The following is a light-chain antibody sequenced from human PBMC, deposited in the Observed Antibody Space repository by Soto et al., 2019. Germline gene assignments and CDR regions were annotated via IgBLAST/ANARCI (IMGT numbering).Light chain of an antibody. V-gene: IGLV8-61*01. J-gene: IGLJ3*02. CDR1: SGSVSTSYY. Sequence: QTVVTQEPSFSVSPGRTVTLTCGLSSGSVSTSYYPSWYQQTPGQAPRTLIYSTNTRSSGVPDRFSGSILGNKAALTIRGAQADDEADYYCALYMGSGIWVFGGGTKLTV. CDR3: ALYMGSGIWV. CDR2: STN.